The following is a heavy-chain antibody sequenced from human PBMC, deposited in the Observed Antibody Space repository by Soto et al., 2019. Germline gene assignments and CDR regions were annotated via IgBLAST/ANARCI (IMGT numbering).Heavy chain of an antibody. V-gene: IGHV1-58*01. J-gene: IGHJ4*02. CDR2: IVVRSGNT. D-gene: IGHD3-22*01. CDR1: GFDFGKTA. CDR3: ARIPYYYDTGGTDYF. Sequence: QMQLVQSGPEVRKPGTSVKVSCRASGFDFGKTAVQWVRQARGQRLEWIGWIVVRSGNTHYAEDFQDRVTITRDLSTTTAYMEVRSLRSDDTAVYYCARIPYYYDTGGTDYFWGPGTLVTVSS.